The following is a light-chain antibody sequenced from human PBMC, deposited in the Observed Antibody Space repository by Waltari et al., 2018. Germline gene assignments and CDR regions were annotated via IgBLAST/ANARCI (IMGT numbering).Light chain of an antibody. V-gene: IGLV2-14*01. CDR1: SNDIGLYDY. CDR3: SSYSRSSTLVV. Sequence: QSALTQPASVSGSPGQSITISCTGTSNDIGLYDYVSWYQQYPGKAPKLIIYDVSNRPSGVSNRFSGSKSGKTASLTISGLQAEDEADYYCSSYSRSSTLVVFGGGAKLTV. J-gene: IGLJ3*02. CDR2: DVS.